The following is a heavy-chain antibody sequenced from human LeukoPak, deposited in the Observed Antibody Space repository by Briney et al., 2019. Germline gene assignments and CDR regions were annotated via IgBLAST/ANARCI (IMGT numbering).Heavy chain of an antibody. D-gene: IGHD3-10*01. J-gene: IGHJ5*02. CDR1: GFTFSSYG. V-gene: IGHV3-7*02. Sequence: GGSLRLSCAASGFTFSSYGMSWVRQAPGKGLEGVADITQDGSEKYYVDSVKGRFAISRDNSKNTLCLQMNGVRGGDTAVYYCAGDSSIAFGSGRVSWFDPWGQGTLVTVSS. CDR3: AGDSSIAFGSGRVSWFDP. CDR2: ITQDGSEK.